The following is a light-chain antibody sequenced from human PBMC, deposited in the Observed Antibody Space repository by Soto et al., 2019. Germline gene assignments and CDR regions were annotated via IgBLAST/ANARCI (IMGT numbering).Light chain of an antibody. V-gene: IGKV3-11*01. J-gene: IGKJ5*01. CDR2: KPS. CDR3: RQRSDGPRMT. Sequence: VVITPSSATASFTITEXXALTXTTIQSLTSYLAWDQQKPGQAPRLLTYKPSHRAAGRAARWIGRGCGANVTLTICSLEHADDAVYYCRQRSDGPRMTFRQGTRLEIK. CDR1: QSLTSY.